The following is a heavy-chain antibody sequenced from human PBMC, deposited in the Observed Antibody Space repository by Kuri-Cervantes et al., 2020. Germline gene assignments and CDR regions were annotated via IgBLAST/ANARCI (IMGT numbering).Heavy chain of an antibody. Sequence: SETLSLTCTVSGGSISSYYWSWIRQPPGKGLEWIGYIYYSGSTNYNPSLKSRVTISVDTSKNQFSLKLSSVTAADTAVYYCARGRGWFDPWGQGTLVTVSS. CDR1: GGSISSYY. V-gene: IGHV4-59*12. CDR3: ARGRGWFDP. J-gene: IGHJ5*02. CDR2: IYYSGST.